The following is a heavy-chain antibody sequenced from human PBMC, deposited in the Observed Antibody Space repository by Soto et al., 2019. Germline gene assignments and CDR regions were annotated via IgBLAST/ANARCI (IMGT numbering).Heavy chain of an antibody. CDR2: RYYSAST. CDR1: GGSIGTYF. J-gene: IGHJ4*02. D-gene: IGHD4-17*01. CDR3: AISYGDRPDY. Sequence: QVQLQESGPGLVKPSETLSLNCSVSGGSIGTYFWGCSRQPPGKGLEWLGHRYYSASTSYNPSLRSRVTISLDTSTNQFSLRLSSVSAADTAVYDCAISYGDRPDYWGQGTLVHVSS. V-gene: IGHV4-59*08.